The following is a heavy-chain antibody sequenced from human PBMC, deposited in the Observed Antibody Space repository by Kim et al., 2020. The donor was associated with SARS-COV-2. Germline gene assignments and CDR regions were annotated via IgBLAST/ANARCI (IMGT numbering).Heavy chain of an antibody. V-gene: IGHV4-34*01. J-gene: IGHJ4*02. D-gene: IGHD2-2*01. Sequence: NYTPTLKSRVTISVDTSKNQFSLKLSSVTAADTAVYYCARGSEGYDGIDYWGQGTLVTVSS. CDR3: ARGSEGYDGIDY.